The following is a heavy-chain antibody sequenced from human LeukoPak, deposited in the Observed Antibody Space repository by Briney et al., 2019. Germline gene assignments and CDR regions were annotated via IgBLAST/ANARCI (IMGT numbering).Heavy chain of an antibody. V-gene: IGHV3-23*01. CDR2: ISGSVYST. J-gene: IGHJ5*02. CDR1: GFTFSRYA. Sequence: PGGSLRLSCAASGFTFSRYAMTWVRQAPGKGLEWVSTISGSVYSTYYADSVKGRFTISRDNSKNTLYVQMNSLRAEDTAVYYCAKGGYGSSFDPWGQGTLVTVSS. D-gene: IGHD6-13*01. CDR3: AKGGYGSSFDP.